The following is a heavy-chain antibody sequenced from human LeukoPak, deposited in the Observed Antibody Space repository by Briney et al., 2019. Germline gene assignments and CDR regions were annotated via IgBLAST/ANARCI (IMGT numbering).Heavy chain of an antibody. CDR2: INHSGST. V-gene: IGHV4-34*01. CDR1: GGSFSGYY. Sequence: SETLSLTCAVYGGSFSGYYWSWIRQPPGKGLEWIGAINHSGSTNYNPSLKSRVTISVDTSKNQFSLKLSSVTAADTAVYYCARGSLGYCSSTSCYFDYWGQGTLVTVSS. D-gene: IGHD2-2*01. CDR3: ARGSLGYCSSTSCYFDY. J-gene: IGHJ4*02.